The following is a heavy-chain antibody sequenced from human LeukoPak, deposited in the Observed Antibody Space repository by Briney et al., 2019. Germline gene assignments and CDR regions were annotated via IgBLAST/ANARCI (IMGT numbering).Heavy chain of an antibody. Sequence: GGSLRLSCVASGFTFSSFEVTWVRQGPGKGLEWVSHISSSGTTIYYADSVKGRFTISRDNAKNSLYLQMNSLRAEDTAVYYCARDLSIVARRWYFDLRGRGTLVTVSS. J-gene: IGHJ2*01. CDR2: ISSSGTTI. D-gene: IGHD6-6*01. V-gene: IGHV3-48*03. CDR3: ARDLSIVARRWYFDL. CDR1: GFTFSSFE.